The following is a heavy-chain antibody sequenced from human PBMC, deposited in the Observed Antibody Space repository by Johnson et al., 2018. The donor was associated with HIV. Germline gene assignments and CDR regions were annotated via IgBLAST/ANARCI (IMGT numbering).Heavy chain of an antibody. Sequence: VQLVESGGGLVQPGRSLRLSCAASGFTFDDYAMHWVRQAPGKGLEWVSGISWNSGSIGYADSVKGRFTISRDNAKNSLYLQMNSLRAEDTAVYYCARPRRDGYNQDAFDIWGQGTMVTVSS. CDR3: ARPRRDGYNQDAFDI. V-gene: IGHV3-9*01. D-gene: IGHD5-24*01. J-gene: IGHJ3*02. CDR2: ISWNSGSI. CDR1: GFTFDDYA.